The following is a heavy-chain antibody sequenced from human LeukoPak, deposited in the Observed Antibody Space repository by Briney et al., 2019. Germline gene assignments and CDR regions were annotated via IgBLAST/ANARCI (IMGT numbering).Heavy chain of an antibody. J-gene: IGHJ4*02. D-gene: IGHD2-15*01. CDR3: ARDERYCNGDNHYPDLGY. V-gene: IGHV1-2*02. Sequence: ASVKVSCKASAYTFTGYYLFWVRQAPGQGLEWMGWINPNTGDTKYGQKFQGGVTLTRDTSIRTTYMELSSLRSDDTAVYYCARDERYCNGDNHYPDLGYWGQGTLVTVSS. CDR2: INPNTGDT. CDR1: AYTFTGYY.